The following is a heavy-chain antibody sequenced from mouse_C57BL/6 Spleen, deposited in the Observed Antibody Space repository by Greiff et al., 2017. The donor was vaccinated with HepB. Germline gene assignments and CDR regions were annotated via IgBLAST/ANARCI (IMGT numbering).Heavy chain of an antibody. CDR2: IDPSDSYT. V-gene: IGHV1-50*01. CDR3: ARGGNGLGAMDY. J-gene: IGHJ4*01. D-gene: IGHD1-1*02. CDR1: GYTFTSYW. Sequence: QVQLKQPGAELVKPGASVKLSCKASGYTFTSYWMQWVKQRPGQGLEWIGEIDPSDSYTNYNQKFKGKATLTVDTSSSTAYMQLSSLTSEDSAVYYCARGGNGLGAMDYWGQGTSVTVSS.